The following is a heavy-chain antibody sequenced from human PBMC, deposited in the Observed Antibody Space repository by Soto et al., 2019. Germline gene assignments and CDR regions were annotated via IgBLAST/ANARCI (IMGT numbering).Heavy chain of an antibody. CDR1: GYTFTSYY. V-gene: IGHV1-2*04. Sequence: ALKVSCKASGYTFTSYYMHWVRQAPGQGLEWMGWINPNSGGTNYAQKFQGWVTMTRDTSISTAYMELSRLRSDDTAVYYCATGSAAGPGHYYYYGMDVWGQGTTVTVSS. CDR3: ATGSAAGPGHYYYYGMDV. CDR2: INPNSGGT. D-gene: IGHD6-13*01. J-gene: IGHJ6*02.